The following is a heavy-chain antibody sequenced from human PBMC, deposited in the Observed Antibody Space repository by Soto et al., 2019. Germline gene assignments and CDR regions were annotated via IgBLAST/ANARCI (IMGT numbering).Heavy chain of an antibody. V-gene: IGHV4-59*01. D-gene: IGHD2-21*01. CDR2: MYNTGST. CDR1: GGSISGYY. Sequence: SETLSLTCTVSGGSISGYYWSWIRQPPGKGLEWIGYMYNTGSTVYNPSFKSRVTISVDTSKNQFSLKLNSVTAADTAVYYCARVLGVYCGTDGYRRGFWGKGTT. CDR3: ARVLGVYCGTDGYRRGF. J-gene: IGHJ6*03.